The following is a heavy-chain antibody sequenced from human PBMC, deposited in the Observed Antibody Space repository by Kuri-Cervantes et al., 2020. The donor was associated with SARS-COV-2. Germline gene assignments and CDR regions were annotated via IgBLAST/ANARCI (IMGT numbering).Heavy chain of an antibody. Sequence: GESLKISCAASGFTFSGHWIHWVRQAPGKGLVWVSRINPDGSYTNNADSVKGRFTISRDNSKNTLHLQMSSLRAEDTAVYYCVRDGDHWNFDYWGQGTLVTVSS. J-gene: IGHJ4*02. D-gene: IGHD1-1*01. CDR1: GFTFSGHW. V-gene: IGHV3-74*01. CDR3: VRDGDHWNFDY. CDR2: INPDGSYT.